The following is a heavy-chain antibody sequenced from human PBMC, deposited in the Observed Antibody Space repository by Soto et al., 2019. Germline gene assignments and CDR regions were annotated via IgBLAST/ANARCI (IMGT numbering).Heavy chain of an antibody. J-gene: IGHJ3*02. V-gene: IGHV4-31*03. CDR3: ARDSGDFWSGSRAFDI. CDR2: IYYSGST. D-gene: IGHD3-3*01. Sequence: QVQLQESGPGLVKPSQTLSLTCTVSGGSISSGGYYWSWIRQHPGKGLEWIGYIYYSGSTYYNPSLKSRVTISVDTSKNQCSLKLSSVTAADTAVYYCARDSGDFWSGSRAFDIWGQGTMVTVSS. CDR1: GGSISSGGYY.